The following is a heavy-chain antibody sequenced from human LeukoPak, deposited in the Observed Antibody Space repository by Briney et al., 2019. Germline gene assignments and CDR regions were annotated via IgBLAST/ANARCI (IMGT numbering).Heavy chain of an antibody. J-gene: IGHJ4*02. V-gene: IGHV1-2*02. CDR1: GYTFTGYY. CDR2: INPNSGGT. CDR3: ARDGSYCGGDCYSDY. D-gene: IGHD2-21*01. Sequence: ASVKVSCKASGYTFTGYYMHWVRQAPGQGLEWMGWINPNSGGTNYAQKFQGRVTMTRDTSISTAYMELSRLRSDDTAVYYFARDGSYCGGDCYSDYWGQGTLVTVSS.